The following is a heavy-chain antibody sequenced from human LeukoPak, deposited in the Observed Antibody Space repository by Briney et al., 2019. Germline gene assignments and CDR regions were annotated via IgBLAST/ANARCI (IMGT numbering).Heavy chain of an antibody. J-gene: IGHJ4*02. V-gene: IGHV4-39*02. D-gene: IGHD2-15*01. Sequence: PSETLSLTCTVSGGSISSSSYYWGWIRQPPGKGLEWIGSIYYSGSTYYNPSLKSRVTISVDTSKNQFSLKLSSVTAADTAVYYCARDLLLGYCSGGSCSDWGQGTLVTVSS. CDR3: ARDLLLGYCSGGSCSD. CDR1: GGSISSSSYY. CDR2: IYYSGST.